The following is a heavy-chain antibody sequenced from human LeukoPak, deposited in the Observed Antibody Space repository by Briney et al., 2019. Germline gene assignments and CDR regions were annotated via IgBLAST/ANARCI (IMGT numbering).Heavy chain of an antibody. V-gene: IGHV1-46*01. J-gene: IGHJ4*02. CDR2: INPSGGST. D-gene: IGHD6-6*01. CDR1: GYTFTSYD. CDR3: ARTAGRTFDY. Sequence: ASVKVSCKASGYTFTSYDINWVRQATGQGLEWMGIINPSGGSTSYAQEFQGRVTMTRDTSTSTVYMELSSLRSEDTAVYYCARTAGRTFDYWGQGTLVTVSS.